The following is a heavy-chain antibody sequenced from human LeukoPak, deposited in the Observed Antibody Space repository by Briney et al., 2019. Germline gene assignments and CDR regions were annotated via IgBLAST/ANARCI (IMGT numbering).Heavy chain of an antibody. J-gene: IGHJ4*02. V-gene: IGHV3-33*01. CDR3: ARAPYSSGWYRGDNDY. CDR1: GFTFSHYG. D-gene: IGHD6-19*01. CDR2: IWSDASNQ. Sequence: PGGSLRLSCAASGFTFSHYGMHWVRQAPGKGLEWVAVIWSDASNQYYADSVKGRFTISRDNFQDTVSLQMNSLRAEDTAVYYCARAPYSSGWYRGDNDYWGQGTLVTVSS.